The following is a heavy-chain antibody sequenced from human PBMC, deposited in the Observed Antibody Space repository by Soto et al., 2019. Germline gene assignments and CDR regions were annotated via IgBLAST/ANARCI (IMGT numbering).Heavy chain of an antibody. CDR1: GFTFSSYA. J-gene: IGHJ1*01. CDR3: AKVSTGSYLAEYFQH. CDR2: ISYDGSDK. D-gene: IGHD1-26*01. V-gene: IGHV3-30-3*01. Sequence: VQLVESGGGVVQPGRSLRLSCAASGFTFSSYAMHWVRLAPGKGLEWVAVISYDGSDKYYADSVKGRFTISRDNSKNTLYLQMNSMRAEDTAVYYCAKVSTGSYLAEYFQHWGQGTLVTFSS.